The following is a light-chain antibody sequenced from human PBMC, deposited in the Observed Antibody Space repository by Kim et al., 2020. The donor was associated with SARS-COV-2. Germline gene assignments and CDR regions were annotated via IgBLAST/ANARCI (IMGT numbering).Light chain of an antibody. CDR2: KAS. CDR3: QQYESYPLT. V-gene: IGKV1-5*03. J-gene: IGKJ5*01. Sequence: DIQMTQSPSTLSASVGDRVTITCRATQSLSNSLAWYQQKPGEAPKLLIYKASTAVTGVSSRFSGTGSGTEFTLTINNLQPEDFATYHCQQYESYPLTLGQGTRREIK. CDR1: QSLSNS.